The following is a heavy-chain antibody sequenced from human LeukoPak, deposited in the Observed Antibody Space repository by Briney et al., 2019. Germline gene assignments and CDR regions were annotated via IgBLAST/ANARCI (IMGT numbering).Heavy chain of an antibody. CDR1: GYTFTSYG. Sequence: ASVKVSCKASGYTFTSYGISWVRQAPGQGLEWMGWISAYNGNTNYAQKLQGRVTMTTDTSTSTACMELRSLRSDDTAVYYCARDFRHIVGAPFDPWGQGTLVTVSS. J-gene: IGHJ5*02. CDR2: ISAYNGNT. D-gene: IGHD1-26*01. CDR3: ARDFRHIVGAPFDP. V-gene: IGHV1-18*01.